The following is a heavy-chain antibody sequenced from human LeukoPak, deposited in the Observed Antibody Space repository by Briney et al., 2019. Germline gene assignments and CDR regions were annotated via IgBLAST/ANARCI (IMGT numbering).Heavy chain of an antibody. CDR1: GGSISSSSYY. CDR2: IYYSGST. V-gene: IGHV4-39*01. CDR3: ARHDSDSGSYYRSSDY. D-gene: IGHD3-10*01. J-gene: IGHJ4*02. Sequence: SETLSLTCTVSGGSISSSSYYWGWIRQPPGKGLEWIGSIYYSGSTYYNPSLKSRVTISVDTSKNQFSLKLSSVTAADTAVYYCARHDSDSGSYYRSSDYWGQGTLVTVSS.